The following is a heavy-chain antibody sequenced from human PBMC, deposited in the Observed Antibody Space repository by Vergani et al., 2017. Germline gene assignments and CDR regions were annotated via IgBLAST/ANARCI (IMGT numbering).Heavy chain of an antibody. J-gene: IGHJ4*02. D-gene: IGHD2-15*01. V-gene: IGHV4-61*02. CDR3: AXSRPYCTSGSCPAI. CDR1: GESIRSGSHY. CDR2: IHTGGST. Sequence: VKLQESGPGLLKPSQTLALTCTVSGESIRSGSHYWSWIRQPAGKGPEWIGHIHTGGSTDLNPSFKSRVSISVDTSKRQFSLKLNSVTVADTAVYYCAXSRPYCTSGSCPAIWGQGTLVTVSS.